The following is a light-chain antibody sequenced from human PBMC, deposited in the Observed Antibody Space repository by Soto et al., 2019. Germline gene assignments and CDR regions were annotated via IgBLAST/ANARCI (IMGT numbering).Light chain of an antibody. Sequence: EIVLTQSPGTLSLSPGERATLSCRASQSVDNTYLAWYQQKPGQAPRLLIYGASSRPTGNPDRFSGSGSGTDFTLTISRLEPEDFAVYYCHHYGSSPPYTFGQGTKLDFK. J-gene: IGKJ2*01. V-gene: IGKV3-20*01. CDR2: GAS. CDR3: HHYGSSPPYT. CDR1: QSVDNTY.